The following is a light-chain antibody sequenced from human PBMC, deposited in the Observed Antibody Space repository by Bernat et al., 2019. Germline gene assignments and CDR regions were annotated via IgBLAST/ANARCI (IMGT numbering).Light chain of an antibody. CDR3: QQYDRYPLP. CDR2: GAS. J-gene: IGKJ4*01. Sequence: DIQMTQSPSSLSASVGDRVTITCRATQDISKYLAWFQQKPGKAPKSLIYGASTLHSGVPSRFSGSGSGTDFTLTISSLQPEDLAPYYCQQYDRYPLPFCGGTRVEVK. CDR1: QDISKY. V-gene: IGKV1-16*01.